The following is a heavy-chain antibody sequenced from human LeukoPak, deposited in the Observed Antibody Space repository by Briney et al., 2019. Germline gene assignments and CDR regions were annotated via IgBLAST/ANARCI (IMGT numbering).Heavy chain of an antibody. CDR3: ARSGYTISAYHSDF. CDR2: IYTTGRT. Sequence: SETLSLTCDVSGVSIQSYWWSWVRKPAGKGLEWIGRIYTTGRTNYSPSFQSRVTMSIDVSSNQFSLTLRSVTAADTAVYYCARSGYTISAYHSDFWGQGAPVTVSS. J-gene: IGHJ4*02. CDR1: GVSIQSYW. D-gene: IGHD5-18*01. V-gene: IGHV4-4*07.